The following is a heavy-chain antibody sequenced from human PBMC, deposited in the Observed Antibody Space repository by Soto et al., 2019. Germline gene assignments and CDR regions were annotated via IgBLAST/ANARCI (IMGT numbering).Heavy chain of an antibody. J-gene: IGHJ6*02. D-gene: IGHD3-10*01. Sequence: GESLKISCKGSGYNFINYWIAWVRQMPGRGLEWMGIIYPGGSDARYSPSFQGQVTVSADKSISTAYLQWSSLKASDTAMYYCARGAYYYGSGNYNDDYYRMDVWGQGTTVTVS. CDR2: IYPGGSDA. CDR3: ARGAYYYGSGNYNDDYYRMDV. V-gene: IGHV5-51*01. CDR1: GYNFINYW.